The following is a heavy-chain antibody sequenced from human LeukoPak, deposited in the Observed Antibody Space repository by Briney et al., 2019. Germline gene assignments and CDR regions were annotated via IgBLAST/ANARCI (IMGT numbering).Heavy chain of an antibody. CDR2: ISGSGGST. CDR1: GFTFSSYA. V-gene: IGHV3-23*01. Sequence: GGSLRLSCAASGFTFSSYATHWVRQAPGKGLEWVSVISGSGGSTYYADSVKGRFTISRDNSKNTLYLQMNSLRAEDTAVYYCAKIPTGLDYYDSSGYPHWGQGTLVTVSS. J-gene: IGHJ4*02. CDR3: AKIPTGLDYYDSSGYPH. D-gene: IGHD3-22*01.